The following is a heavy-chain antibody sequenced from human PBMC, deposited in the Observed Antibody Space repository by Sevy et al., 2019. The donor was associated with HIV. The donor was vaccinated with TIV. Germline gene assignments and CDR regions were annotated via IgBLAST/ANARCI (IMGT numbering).Heavy chain of an antibody. V-gene: IGHV1-46*03. D-gene: IGHD3-10*01. CDR3: ALSRPFGVVLGGSGSPIDY. CDR1: GYTFTSYY. Sequence: ASVKVSCKASGYTFTSYYMHWVRQAPGQGLKWMGIINPSGGSTSYAQKFQGRVTMTRDTSTSTVYMELSSLRSEDTAVYYCALSRPFGVVLGGSGSPIDYWGQGTLVTVSS. J-gene: IGHJ4*02. CDR2: INPSGGST.